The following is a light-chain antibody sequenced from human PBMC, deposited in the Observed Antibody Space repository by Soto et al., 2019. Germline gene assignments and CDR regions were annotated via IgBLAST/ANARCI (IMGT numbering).Light chain of an antibody. CDR3: SSYAGIYTPYV. V-gene: IGLV2-14*01. CDR1: RSDIGSYNY. Sequence: QSALAQPASVSGSPGQSITISCSGTRSDIGSYNYVAWYQQFPGKTPKILIYGVSNRPSGVSSRFSGSKSGNTASLTISGLQAEDEADYYCSSYAGIYTPYVFGTGTKVTVL. J-gene: IGLJ1*01. CDR2: GVS.